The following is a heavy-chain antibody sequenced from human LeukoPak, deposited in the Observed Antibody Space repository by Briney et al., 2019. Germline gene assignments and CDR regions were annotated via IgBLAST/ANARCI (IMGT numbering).Heavy chain of an antibody. J-gene: IGHJ5*02. V-gene: IGHV4-59*01. CDR2: FHDSGSA. Sequence: SETLSLTCTASGDSISSYFWSWIRQPPGKGLEWIGYFHDSGSANYNPSLKSRITMSVDTSKNQLSLKLRSVTAADTAVYYCARDSHSVDTATPRGFDPWGQGTLVTVSS. D-gene: IGHD2-15*01. CDR1: GDSISSYF. CDR3: ARDSHSVDTATPRGFDP.